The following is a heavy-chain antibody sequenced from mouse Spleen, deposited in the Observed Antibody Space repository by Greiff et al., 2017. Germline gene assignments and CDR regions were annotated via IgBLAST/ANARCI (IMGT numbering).Heavy chain of an antibody. CDR3: ASYYGNYRAMDY. V-gene: IGHV1-63*01. J-gene: IGHJ4*01. Sequence: QVQLQQSGAELVRPGTSVKMSCKASGYTFTNYWIGWAKQRPGHGLEWIGDIYPGGGYTNYNEKFKGKATLTADKSSSTAYMQFSSLTSEDSAIYYCASYYGNYRAMDYWGQGTSVNVSS. CDR1: GYTFTNYW. D-gene: IGHD2-1*01. CDR2: IYPGGGYT.